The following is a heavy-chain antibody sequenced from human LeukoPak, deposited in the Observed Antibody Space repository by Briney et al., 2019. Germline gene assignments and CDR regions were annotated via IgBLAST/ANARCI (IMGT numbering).Heavy chain of an antibody. J-gene: IGHJ4*02. V-gene: IGHV4-61*02. CDR1: GGSISSGSYY. CDR3: ARRIQLWSAPFDY. CDR2: IYTSGST. D-gene: IGHD5-18*01. Sequence: SETLSLTCTVSGGSISSGSYYWSWIRQPAGKGLEWIGRIYTSGSTNYNPSLKSRVTISVDTSKNQFSLKLSSVTAADTAVYYCARRIQLWSAPFDYWGQGTLVTVSS.